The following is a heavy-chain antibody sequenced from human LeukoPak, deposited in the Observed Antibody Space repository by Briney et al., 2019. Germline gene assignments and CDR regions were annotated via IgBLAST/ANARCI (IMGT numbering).Heavy chain of an antibody. Sequence: GALRLSCAASGFTFSSYWMNWARQAPGKGLEWVASINHNGNVNYYVDSVKGRFTISRDNAKDSLYLQMSNLRAEDTAVYFCARGGGLDVWGQGATVTVSS. V-gene: IGHV3-7*03. D-gene: IGHD3-16*01. CDR2: INHNGNVN. CDR1: GFTFSSYW. CDR3: ARGGGLDV. J-gene: IGHJ6*02.